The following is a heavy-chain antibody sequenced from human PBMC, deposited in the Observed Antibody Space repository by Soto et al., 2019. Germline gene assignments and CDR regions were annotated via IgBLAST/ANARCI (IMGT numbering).Heavy chain of an antibody. D-gene: IGHD1-1*01. Sequence: QVQLQQWGAGLLKPSESLSLTCAVYGGFVSSGSYYWSWIRQPPGKGLEWIGEMSHSGGTHFNPSLTSRVTISVDTSKNQFYLKMSSVSAADTDLYYCARVERGTATTVVDAFDIWGPGTMVTVSS. V-gene: IGHV4-34*01. J-gene: IGHJ3*02. CDR1: GGFVSSGSYY. CDR3: ARVERGTATTVVDAFDI. CDR2: MSHSGGT.